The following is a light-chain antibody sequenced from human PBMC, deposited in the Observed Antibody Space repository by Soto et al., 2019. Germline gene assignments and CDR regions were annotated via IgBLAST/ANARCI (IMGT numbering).Light chain of an antibody. J-gene: IGKJ1*01. CDR2: AAS. CDR3: QQSFSTLRWT. Sequence: DIQMTQSQSSLSASVGDRVTITCRASQSISSYLNWYQQKPGKAPKLLIYAASSLQSGVPSRFSGSGSGTDFTLTISSLQPEDFATYYCQQSFSTLRWTFGQGTKVEIK. V-gene: IGKV1-39*01. CDR1: QSISSY.